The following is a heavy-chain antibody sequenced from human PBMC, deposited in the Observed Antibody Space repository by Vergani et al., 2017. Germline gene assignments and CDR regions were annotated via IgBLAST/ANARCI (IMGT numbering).Heavy chain of an antibody. CDR3: ARSHGEYYYGMDV. CDR1: GGSISSYY. J-gene: IGHJ6*02. CDR2: IYYSGST. Sequence: QVQLQESGPGLVKPSETLSLTCTVSGGSISSYYLSWIRQPPGKGLEWIGYIYYSGSTNYNPSLKSRVTISVDTSKNQFSLKLSSVTAADTAVYYCARSHGEYYYGMDVWGQGTTVTVSS. V-gene: IGHV4-59*12. D-gene: IGHD7-27*01.